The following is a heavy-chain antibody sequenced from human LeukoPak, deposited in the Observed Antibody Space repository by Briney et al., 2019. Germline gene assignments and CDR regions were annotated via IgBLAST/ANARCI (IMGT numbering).Heavy chain of an antibody. J-gene: IGHJ4*02. V-gene: IGHV3-74*01. CDR3: ARARESHNDY. CDR1: GFTFSSYW. Sequence: PGGSLRLSCAASGFTFSSYWMHWVRQAPGKGLVWVSLINSDGSNTRYADSVKGRFTISGDNAKNTLYLQMDTLRAEDTAVYYCARARESHNDYWGQGTLVTVSS. CDR2: INSDGSNT.